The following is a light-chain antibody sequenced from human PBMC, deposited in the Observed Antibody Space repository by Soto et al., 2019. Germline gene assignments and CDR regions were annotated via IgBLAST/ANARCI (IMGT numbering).Light chain of an antibody. CDR3: MQALQTPWT. J-gene: IGKJ1*01. CDR1: QSLVHSDGIAY. V-gene: IGKV2-30*02. Sequence: DVVMTQSPLSLPVTLGQPASISCRSNQSLVHSDGIAYFSWFQQRPGRSPRRLIYKVSNRASGVPDRFSGSGSGTDFTLKISRVEAEDVGVYYCMQALQTPWTFGQGTKVDI. CDR2: KVS.